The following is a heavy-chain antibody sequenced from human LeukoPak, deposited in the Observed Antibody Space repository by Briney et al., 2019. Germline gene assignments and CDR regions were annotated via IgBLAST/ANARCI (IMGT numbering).Heavy chain of an antibody. CDR3: ARSCNYDYVWGSHRGFCW. J-gene: IGHJ4*02. CDR1: GYTYTSYG. Sequence: ASVKVSCKASGYTYTSYGISWVRQAPGQGLEWMGWISAYNGNTNYAQKLQGRVTMTTDTSTSTAYMELRSLRSDDTAVYYCARSCNYDYVWGSHRGFCWWGQGTLVTVSS. D-gene: IGHD3-16*01. CDR2: ISAYNGNT. V-gene: IGHV1-18*01.